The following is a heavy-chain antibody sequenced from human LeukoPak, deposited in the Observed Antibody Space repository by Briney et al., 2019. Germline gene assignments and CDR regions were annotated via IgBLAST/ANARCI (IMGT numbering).Heavy chain of an antibody. Sequence: SETLSLTCTVSGGSISSSSYYWSWIRQPAGKGLEWIGRIYTSGSTNYNPSLKSRVTMSVDTSKNQFSLKLSSVTAADTAVYYCAREAGYSSSWYDYWGQGTLVTVSS. CDR3: AREAGYSSSWYDY. J-gene: IGHJ4*02. CDR1: GGSISSSSYY. V-gene: IGHV4-61*02. CDR2: IYTSGST. D-gene: IGHD6-13*01.